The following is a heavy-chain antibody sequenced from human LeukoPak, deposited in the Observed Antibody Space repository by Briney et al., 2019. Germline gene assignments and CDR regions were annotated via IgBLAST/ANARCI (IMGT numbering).Heavy chain of an antibody. D-gene: IGHD3-9*01. V-gene: IGHV3-11*04. CDR3: ARGRYSKKYYFDY. Sequence: PGGSLRLSCAASGSTFDDYAMHWVRQAPGKGLEWVSYISSSGSTIYYADSVKGRFTISRDNAKNSLYLQMNSLRAEDTAVYYCARGRYSKKYYFDYWGQGTLVTVSS. CDR2: ISSSGSTI. CDR1: GSTFDDYA. J-gene: IGHJ4*02.